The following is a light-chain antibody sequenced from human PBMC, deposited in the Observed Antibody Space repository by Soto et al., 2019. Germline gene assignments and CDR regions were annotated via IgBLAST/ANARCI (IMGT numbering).Light chain of an antibody. V-gene: IGLV2-14*01. CDR1: SSDVGGYNY. CDR2: EVS. J-gene: IGLJ1*01. CDR3: TSYTSSSTLDV. Sequence: QSALTQPASVSGSPGQSITISCTGTSSDVGGYNYVSWYQQHPGKAPKLIIYEVSNRPTGVSNRFSGSKSGHTASLTISGLQSEDEADYFCTSYTSSSTLDVFGTGTKLT.